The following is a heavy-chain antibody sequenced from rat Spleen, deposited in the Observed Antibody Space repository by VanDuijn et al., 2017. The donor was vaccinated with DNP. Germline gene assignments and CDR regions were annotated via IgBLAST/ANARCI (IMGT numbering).Heavy chain of an antibody. CDR3: ARHGDNFDFSY. V-gene: IGHV5-29*01. D-gene: IGHD4-2*01. CDR1: GFAFSGYY. J-gene: IGHJ2*01. Sequence: EVQLVESGGGLVQPGRSLKLSCAASGFAFSGYYMAWVRQAPTKGLEWVATINNDGSRAYYRDSVKGQFTISRNNARTTLYLQMDSLRSDDTAAYYCARHGDNFDFSYWGQGVMVTVSS. CDR2: INNDGSRA.